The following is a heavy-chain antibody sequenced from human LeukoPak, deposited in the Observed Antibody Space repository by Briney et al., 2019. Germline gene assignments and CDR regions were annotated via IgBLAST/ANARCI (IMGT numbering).Heavy chain of an antibody. D-gene: IGHD3-22*01. CDR3: ARQYYDSSGYSLLNL. J-gene: IGHJ3*01. Sequence: SETLSLTCTVSGGSISGSSSYWGWIRQPPGKGLEWIGSISYSGTIYYNLSLKSRVTISVDTSKNQFSLKLSSVTAADTSVYYCARQYYDSSGYSLLNLWGQRTMVTVSS. CDR2: ISYSGTI. CDR1: GGSISGSSSY. V-gene: IGHV4-39*01.